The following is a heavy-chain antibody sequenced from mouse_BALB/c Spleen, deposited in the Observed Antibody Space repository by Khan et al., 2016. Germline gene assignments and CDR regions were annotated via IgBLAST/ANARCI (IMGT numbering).Heavy chain of an antibody. CDR2: INPTSGHT. CDR3: AREFYYGTFTY. V-gene: IGHV1-4*01. CDR1: GYTFTSYP. J-gene: IGHJ3*01. D-gene: IGHD1-1*01. Sequence: VQLQESGPELAIPGASVKMSCKASGYTFTSYPMHWVNQRPGQGLEWVGKINPTSGHTDYNQKFKDMATLNTDKTCNTAYIQMSSPTHDDSAGYCRAREFYYGTFTYWGQGTLVTVSA.